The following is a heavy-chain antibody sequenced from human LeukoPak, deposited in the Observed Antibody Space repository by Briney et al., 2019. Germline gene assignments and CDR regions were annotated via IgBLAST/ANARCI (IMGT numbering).Heavy chain of an antibody. CDR1: GFTFSSYA. Sequence: GGSLRLSCAASGFTFSSYAMSWVRQAPGKGLEWVPAISGSGGSTYYADSVKGRFTISRDNSKNTLYLQMNSLRAEDTAVYYCARRIAAAGTNWFDPWGQGTLVTVSS. CDR2: ISGSGGST. CDR3: ARRIAAAGTNWFDP. J-gene: IGHJ5*02. V-gene: IGHV3-23*01. D-gene: IGHD6-13*01.